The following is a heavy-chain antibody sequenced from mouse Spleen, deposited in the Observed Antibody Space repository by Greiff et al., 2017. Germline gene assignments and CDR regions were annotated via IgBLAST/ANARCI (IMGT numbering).Heavy chain of an antibody. D-gene: IGHD1-1*01. CDR1: GFTFSSYA. Sequence: EVHLVESGGGLVKPGGSLKLSCAASGFTFSSYAMSWVRQTPEKRLEWVATISSGGSYTYYPDSVKGRFTISRDNAKNTLYLQMSSLRSEDTAMYYCARDGSSYRFAYWGQGTLVTVSA. V-gene: IGHV5-9-3*01. CDR3: ARDGSSYRFAY. J-gene: IGHJ3*01. CDR2: ISSGGSYT.